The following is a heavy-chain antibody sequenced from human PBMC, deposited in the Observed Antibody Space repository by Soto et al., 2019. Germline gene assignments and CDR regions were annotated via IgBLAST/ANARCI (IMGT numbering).Heavy chain of an antibody. CDR3: ARGFACSSTSCYVRYYYYYMDV. CDR1: LGTFNINT. CDR2: IIPILGIA. V-gene: IGHV1-69*02. J-gene: IGHJ6*03. D-gene: IGHD2-2*01. Sequence: GPSVKVSCKDSLGTFNINTIIWVRQETGQGLEWMGRIIPILGIANYAQKFQGRVTITADKSTSTAYMELSSLRSEDTAVYYCARGFACSSTSCYVRYYYYYMDVWGKGTTVTVSS.